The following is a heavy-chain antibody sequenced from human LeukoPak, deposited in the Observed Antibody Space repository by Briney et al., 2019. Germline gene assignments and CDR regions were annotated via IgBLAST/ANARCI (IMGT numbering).Heavy chain of an antibody. J-gene: IGHJ4*02. CDR3: ARAGANGIEAAGSLRY. V-gene: IGHV4-59*11. CDR2: IYYTGTT. Sequence: SETLSLTCAVSGGSFSTHYWSWIRQPPGKGLEWIGFIYYTGTTNYNPSLKSRVTISVDTSKNQFSLKLSSVTAADTAVYYCARAGANGIEAAGSLRYWGQGTLVTVSS. D-gene: IGHD6-13*01. CDR1: GGSFSTHY.